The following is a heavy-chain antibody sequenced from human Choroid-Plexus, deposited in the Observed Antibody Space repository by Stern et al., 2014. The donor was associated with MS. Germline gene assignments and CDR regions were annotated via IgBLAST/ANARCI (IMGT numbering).Heavy chain of an antibody. CDR2: IYWDDCM. V-gene: IGHV2-5*02. J-gene: IGHJ4*02. D-gene: IGHD3-10*01. CDR3: ARRVPSMVRGVTFFDY. Sequence: QVTLKESGPTLVKPTQTLTLTCTFSGFSLRTDGVGVGWIRQPPGKALEWLALIYWDDCMRYSPSLNNRLTITQDTSKNQVVLTMINMDPVDTATYYCARRVPSMVRGVTFFDYWGQGTLVTVSS. CDR1: GFSLRTDGVG.